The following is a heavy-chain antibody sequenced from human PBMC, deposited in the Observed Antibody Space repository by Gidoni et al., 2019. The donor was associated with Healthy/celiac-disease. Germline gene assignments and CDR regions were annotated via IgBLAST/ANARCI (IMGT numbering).Heavy chain of an antibody. Sequence: QVQLVQSAAAVKKPGSSVKVSCNASGRTFSSYPISWVLQAPGQGLEWMGRIIPILGIANYAQKFQGRVTITADKSTSTAYMELSSLRSEDTAVYYCARETVRGGAAAGYYMDVWGKGTTVTVS. CDR2: IIPILGIA. V-gene: IGHV1-69*04. CDR3: ARETVRGGAAAGYYMDV. D-gene: IGHD6-13*01. CDR1: GRTFSSYP. J-gene: IGHJ6*03.